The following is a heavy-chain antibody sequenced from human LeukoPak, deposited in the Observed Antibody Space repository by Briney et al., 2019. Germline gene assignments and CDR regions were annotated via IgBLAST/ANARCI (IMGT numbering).Heavy chain of an antibody. CDR3: VNSQWLLLDYFDS. D-gene: IGHD6-19*01. CDR2: ISSSSSYI. CDR1: RFTFSNYR. V-gene: IGHV3-21*01. Sequence: GGSLRLSCAASRFTFSNYRMNWVRQAPGKGLEWVSSISSSSSYIYYADSVKGRFTISRDNAKNSLYLQLNSLRPDDTAVYYCVNSQWLLLDYFDSWGQGTLVTVSS. J-gene: IGHJ4*02.